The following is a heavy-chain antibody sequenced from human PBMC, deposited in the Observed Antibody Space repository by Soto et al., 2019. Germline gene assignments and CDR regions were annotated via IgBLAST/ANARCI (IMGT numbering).Heavy chain of an antibody. CDR3: ARRPDGFDI. CDR1: GGSFSGYY. J-gene: IGHJ3*02. V-gene: IGHV4-34*01. CDR2: INHSGST. Sequence: QVQLQQWGAGLLKPSETLSLTCAVYGGSFSGYYWSWIRQSPGKGLERIGEINHSGSTNYNPSLTSIATISIDTSKNQFSLNLNSVTAADTAVYYCARRPDGFDIWGQGTMVTVSS.